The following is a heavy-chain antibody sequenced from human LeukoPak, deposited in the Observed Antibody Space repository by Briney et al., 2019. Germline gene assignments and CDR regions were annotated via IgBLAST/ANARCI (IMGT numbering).Heavy chain of an antibody. CDR3: ARDKWDAFDI. D-gene: IGHD2-8*01. J-gene: IGHJ3*02. CDR1: GGTFSSYA. Sequence: ASVKVSCKASGGTFSSYAISWVRQATGQGLEWMGWMNPNSGNTGYAQKFQGRVTMTRNTSISTAYMELSSLRSEDTAVYYCARDKWDAFDIWGQGTMVTVSS. CDR2: MNPNSGNT. V-gene: IGHV1-8*02.